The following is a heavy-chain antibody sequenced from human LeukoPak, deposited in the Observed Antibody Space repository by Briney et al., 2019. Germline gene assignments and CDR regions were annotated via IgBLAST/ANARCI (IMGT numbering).Heavy chain of an antibody. D-gene: IGHD5-18*01. J-gene: IGHJ4*02. Sequence: PSETLSLTCAVYGGSFSGYYWSWIRQPPGKGLEWIGEINHSGSTNYNPSLKSRVTISVDTSKNQFSLKLSSATAADTAVYYCAREGLLGSGYTYWGDFDYWGQGTLVTVSS. CDR1: GGSFSGYY. CDR3: AREGLLGSGYTYWGDFDY. V-gene: IGHV4-34*01. CDR2: INHSGST.